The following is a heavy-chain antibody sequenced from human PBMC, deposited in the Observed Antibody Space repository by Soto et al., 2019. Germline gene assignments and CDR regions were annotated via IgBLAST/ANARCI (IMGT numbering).Heavy chain of an antibody. CDR2: IVPSLDTT. D-gene: IGHD3-16*02. CDR1: GGTFSSSG. Sequence: QVHLVQSGTEVKKPGSSVKVSCKASGGTFSSSGFSWVRQAPGQGLEWMGMIVPSLDTTNYAQTFQARVTITADEVTRTAYMELRSLRSADTAVYYCARWPPPRYTAARYAVDVWGQGTRVIVSS. J-gene: IGHJ6*02. CDR3: ARWPPPRYTAARYAVDV. V-gene: IGHV1-69*11.